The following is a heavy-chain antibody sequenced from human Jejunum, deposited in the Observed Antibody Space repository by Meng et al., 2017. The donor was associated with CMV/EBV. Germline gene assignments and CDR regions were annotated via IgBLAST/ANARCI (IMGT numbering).Heavy chain of an antibody. CDR3: TGLDY. CDR1: GFNFRNYW. V-gene: IGHV3-74*01. CDR2: ITDDGTT. Sequence: EVHVVEAGGGLVQPGGSRRLSCEASGFNFRNYWMHWVRQEPGKGPLWVSRITDDGTTNYADFVQGRFTISRDNAKNTVYLQMNSLRAEDTGIYYCTGLDYWGQGTLVTVSS. J-gene: IGHJ4*02.